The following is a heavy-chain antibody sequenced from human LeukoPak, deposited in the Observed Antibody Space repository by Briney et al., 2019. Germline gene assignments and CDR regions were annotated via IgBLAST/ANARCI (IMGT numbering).Heavy chain of an antibody. J-gene: IGHJ4*02. V-gene: IGHV1-2*02. Sequence: GASVKVPCRASGHTFTAYYIHCVRHAPAQALEWMGWINPNSGDTNYAQKFQGRVTMTRDTSISTAYMELSRLRSDDTAVYYCARARSSRVIDYWGQGTLVTVSS. CDR3: ARARSSRVIDY. CDR2: INPNSGDT. D-gene: IGHD6-13*01. CDR1: GHTFTAYY.